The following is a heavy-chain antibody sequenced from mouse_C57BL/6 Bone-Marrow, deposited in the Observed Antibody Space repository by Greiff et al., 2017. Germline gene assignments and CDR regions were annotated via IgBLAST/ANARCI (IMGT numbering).Heavy chain of an antibody. J-gene: IGHJ1*03. CDR3: ARGDYYGRSWYFEV. Sequence: VQLQQPGAELVKPGASVKLSCKASGYTFTSYWMHWVKQRPGQGLEWIGMIHPNSGSTNYNEKFKSKATLTVDQSSSTAYMKLSSLTAEEAEVYYCARGDYYGRSWYFEVWGTGTTVTVSA. V-gene: IGHV1-64*01. CDR2: IHPNSGST. D-gene: IGHD1-1*01. CDR1: GYTFTSYW.